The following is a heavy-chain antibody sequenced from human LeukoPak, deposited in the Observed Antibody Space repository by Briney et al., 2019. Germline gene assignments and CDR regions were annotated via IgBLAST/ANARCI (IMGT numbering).Heavy chain of an antibody. J-gene: IGHJ2*01. CDR3: ARHTTPADWYFDL. D-gene: IGHD1-26*01. V-gene: IGHV4-59*08. CDR1: GASMTNLY. Sequence: SETLSLTCSVSGASMTNLYWSWIRQAPGKRLEWMGYIYYRGATSYNPSLESRVSLSVDTSKNQFSLNPTSMTAADTAIYYCARHTTPADWYFDLWGPGARVTVSS. CDR2: IYYRGAT.